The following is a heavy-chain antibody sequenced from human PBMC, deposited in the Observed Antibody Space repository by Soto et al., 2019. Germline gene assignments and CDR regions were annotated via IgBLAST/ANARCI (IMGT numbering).Heavy chain of an antibody. CDR1: GGSISSYY. V-gene: IGHV4-59*01. D-gene: IGHD2-2*02. CDR2: IYYTGST. Sequence: QVQLQESGPGLVKPSETLSLTCTVSGGSISSYYWSWIRQPPGKGLEWIGYIYYTGSTNYNPSLKXXVTISVDTSKXXFXLXXSSVTAADTAVYYCARVFVDDCSSTTCYSPYAFDIWGQGTMVTVSS. J-gene: IGHJ3*02. CDR3: ARVFVDDCSSTTCYSPYAFDI.